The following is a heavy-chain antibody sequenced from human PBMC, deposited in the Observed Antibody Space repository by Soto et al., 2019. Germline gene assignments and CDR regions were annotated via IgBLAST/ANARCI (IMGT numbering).Heavy chain of an antibody. D-gene: IGHD2-2*01. CDR1: GGPFSSYA. Sequence: GPSVKVSSKASGGPFSSYAISWVRQAPGKGHAWMGRISPIFGTATYAQKFLGRVTITPDETPSTVYIHLCNLRPEPTPAYYRARGSPSELRSWFDPWGQGNLVTVSS. V-gene: IGHV1-69*13. CDR3: ARGSPSELRSWFDP. CDR2: ISPIFGTA. J-gene: IGHJ5*02.